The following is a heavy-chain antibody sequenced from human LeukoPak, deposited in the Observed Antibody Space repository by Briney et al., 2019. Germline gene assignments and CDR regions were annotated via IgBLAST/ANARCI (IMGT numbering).Heavy chain of an antibody. CDR2: INANSGDT. D-gene: IGHD1-26*01. J-gene: IGHJ1*01. CDR1: VYTFTGYY. V-gene: IGHV1-2*02. CDR3: ARVVDVGVPGFQH. Sequence: ASVTVSCKTSVYTFTGYYLHWVRQAPRQGPEWMGWINANSGDTYYVQKFKGRITMTRDTSINTAYMELNRLISDDTAVYYCARVVDVGVPGFQHWGRGTLVTVSS.